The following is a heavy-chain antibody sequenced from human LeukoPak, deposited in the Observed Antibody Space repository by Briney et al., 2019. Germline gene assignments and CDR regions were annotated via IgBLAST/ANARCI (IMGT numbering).Heavy chain of an antibody. CDR2: ISSSSSYI. CDR3: ARKLYYDSSGYTFDY. CDR1: GFTFSSYS. Sequence: GGSLRLSCAASGFTFSSYSMNWVRRAPGKGLEWVSSISSSSSYIYYADSVKGRFTISRDNAKNSLYLQMNSPRAEDTAVYYCARKLYYDSSGYTFDYWGQGTLVTVSS. D-gene: IGHD3-22*01. V-gene: IGHV3-21*01. J-gene: IGHJ4*02.